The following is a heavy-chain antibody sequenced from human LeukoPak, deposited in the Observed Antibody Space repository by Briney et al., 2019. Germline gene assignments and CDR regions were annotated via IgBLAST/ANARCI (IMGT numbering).Heavy chain of an antibody. J-gene: IGHJ4*02. CDR1: GFTFGSYS. CDR3: ARVNGYYYGSGSYGIDY. CDR2: ISSGSGTI. Sequence: GGSLRLSCAASGFTFGSYSMNWVRQAPGKGLEWVSYISSGSGTIYHADSVKGRFTISRDNAKNSLYLQMNSLRDEDTAVYYCARVNGYYYGSGSYGIDYWGQGTLVTVSS. V-gene: IGHV3-48*02. D-gene: IGHD3-10*01.